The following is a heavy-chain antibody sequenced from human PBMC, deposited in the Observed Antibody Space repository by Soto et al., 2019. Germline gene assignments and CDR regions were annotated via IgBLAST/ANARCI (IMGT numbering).Heavy chain of an antibody. Sequence: SETLSLTCTVSGGSISSSSYYWGWIRQPPGKGLEWIGSIYYSGSTYYNPSLKSRVTISVDTSKNQFSLKLGSVTAADTAVYYCASGYSSSWYEYYYYYYGMDVWGQGTTLTVSS. CDR2: IYYSGST. CDR3: ASGYSSSWYEYYYYYYGMDV. CDR1: GGSISSSSYY. D-gene: IGHD6-13*01. V-gene: IGHV4-39*01. J-gene: IGHJ6*02.